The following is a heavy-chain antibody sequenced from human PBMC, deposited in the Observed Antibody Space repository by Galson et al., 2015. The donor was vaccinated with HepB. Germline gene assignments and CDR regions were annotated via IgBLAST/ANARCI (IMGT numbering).Heavy chain of an antibody. CDR3: ARDVYSSGWYGDYYYGMDV. V-gene: IGHV3-21*01. CDR2: ISSSSTYI. J-gene: IGHJ6*02. CDR1: GFTFSNAW. Sequence: SLRLSCAASGFTFSNAWMSWVRQAPGKGLEWVSSISSSSTYIYYADSAKGRFTISRDNAKNSLYLQMNSLRAEDTAVYYCARDVYSSGWYGDYYYGMDVWGQGTTVTVSS. D-gene: IGHD6-19*01.